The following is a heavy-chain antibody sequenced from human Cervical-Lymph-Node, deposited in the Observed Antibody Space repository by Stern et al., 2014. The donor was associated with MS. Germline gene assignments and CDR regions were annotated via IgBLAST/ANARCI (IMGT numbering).Heavy chain of an antibody. Sequence: QVQLQQWGAGLLKPSETLSLTCAVSGGSLNGYYWSWIRQTPGTGLEWLGEIYDRGSTDYNPSLKSRLTMSLDTSTNHFSLKLASVTAADTAVYYCARSGVAVRDFDYWGQGILVAVSS. D-gene: IGHD6-19*01. V-gene: IGHV4-34*01. CDR1: GGSLNGYY. CDR2: IYDRGST. J-gene: IGHJ4*02. CDR3: ARSGVAVRDFDY.